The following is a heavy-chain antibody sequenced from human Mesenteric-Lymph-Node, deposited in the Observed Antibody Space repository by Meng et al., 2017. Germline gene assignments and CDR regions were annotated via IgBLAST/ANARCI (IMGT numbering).Heavy chain of an antibody. CDR3: ARDRWGPLPNH. CDR2: INGDGSNT. D-gene: IGHD7-27*01. J-gene: IGHJ4*02. Sequence: GGSLRLSCAASGFTFRYTWMHWVRQAPGKGLVWVSRINGDGSNTDYADSVKGRFTISRDNAKNTVYLQMNSLTAEDTGVYFCARDRWGPLPNHWGQGTLVTVSS. CDR1: GFTFRYTW. V-gene: IGHV3-74*01.